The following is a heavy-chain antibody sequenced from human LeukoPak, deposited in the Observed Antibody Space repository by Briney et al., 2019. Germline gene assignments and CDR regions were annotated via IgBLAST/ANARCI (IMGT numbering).Heavy chain of an antibody. Sequence: GGSLRLSCAASGFTFSSYAMSWVRQAPGKGLEWVSAISGSGGSTYYADSVKGRFTISRDNPKNTLYLQMNSLRAEDTAVYYCAKDGRLLLWFGELSSRYFQHWGQGTQVTVSS. J-gene: IGHJ1*01. CDR2: ISGSGGST. CDR1: GFTFSSYA. V-gene: IGHV3-23*01. D-gene: IGHD3-10*01. CDR3: AKDGRLLLWFGELSSRYFQH.